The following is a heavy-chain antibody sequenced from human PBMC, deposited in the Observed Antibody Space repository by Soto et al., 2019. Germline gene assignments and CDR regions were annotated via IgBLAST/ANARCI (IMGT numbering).Heavy chain of an antibody. D-gene: IGHD3-16*01. CDR1: GSSISSSNHY. CDR2: ISDSGNT. V-gene: IGHV4-39*01. Sequence: QLQLQESGPGLAKPSETVSLTCTVSGSSISSSNHYWVWIRQPPGKGRDWIGSISDSGNTWYNPSLESRVTTLVDTSKSQFSLNLGSVTAADTAVYYCARLWAIMMQWHYYGLDVWGRGTTVTVSS. CDR3: ARLWAIMMQWHYYGLDV. J-gene: IGHJ6*02.